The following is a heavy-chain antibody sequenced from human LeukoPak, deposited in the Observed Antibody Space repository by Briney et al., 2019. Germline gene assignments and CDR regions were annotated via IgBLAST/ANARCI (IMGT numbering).Heavy chain of an antibody. V-gene: IGHV4-59*01. D-gene: IGHD6-13*01. CDR1: GGSISSYY. CDR2: IYYSGST. CDR3: ARDSRQQRFDP. J-gene: IGHJ5*02. Sequence: SETLSLTCTVFGGSISSYYWSWIRQPPGKGLEWIGYIYYSGSTNYNPSLKSRVTISVDTSKNQFSLKLSSVTAADTAVYYCARDSRQQRFDPWGQGTLVTVSS.